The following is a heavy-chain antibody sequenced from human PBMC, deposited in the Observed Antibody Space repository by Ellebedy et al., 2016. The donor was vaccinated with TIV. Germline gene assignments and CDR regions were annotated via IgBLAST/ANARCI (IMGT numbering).Heavy chain of an antibody. CDR2: MNLRNGGT. D-gene: IGHD2-15*01. Sequence: ASVKVSXKASGYTFTAGAMNWVRQAPGQGLEWMGWMNLRNGGTHYAQKFRDRVTWTSDASITTAFMELSRLTSDDTAVYYCARSAGSGLDLWGQGTLVTVSS. CDR1: GYTFTAGA. CDR3: ARSAGSGLDL. J-gene: IGHJ5*02. V-gene: IGHV1-2*02.